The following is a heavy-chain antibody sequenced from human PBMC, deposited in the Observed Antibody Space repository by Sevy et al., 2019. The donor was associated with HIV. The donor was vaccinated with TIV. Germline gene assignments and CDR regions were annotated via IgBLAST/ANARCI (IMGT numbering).Heavy chain of an antibody. J-gene: IGHJ4*02. Sequence: WGSLRLSCEASGFTFSKYSMSWVRQAPGKGLEWVSTFSFGCGRINYAYSVKGRFTISRDDSKNTLYLQMNSLRAEDTAVYYCAREGCTKPHDYWGQGTLVTVSS. D-gene: IGHD2-8*01. V-gene: IGHV3-23*01. CDR2: FSFGCGRI. CDR3: AREGCTKPHDY. CDR1: GFTFSKYS.